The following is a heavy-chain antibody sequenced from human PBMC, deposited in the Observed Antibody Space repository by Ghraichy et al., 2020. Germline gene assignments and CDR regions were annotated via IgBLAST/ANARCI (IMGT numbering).Heavy chain of an antibody. CDR3: AYPVLGGIRGSDAFDI. CDR2: ISGSGGST. V-gene: IGHV3-23*01. CDR1: GFTFSSYA. J-gene: IGHJ3*02. Sequence: WGSLRLSCAASGFTFSSYAMSWVRQAPGKGLEWVSAISGSGGSTYYADSVKGRFTISRDNSKNTLYLQMNSLRAEDTAVYYCAYPVLGGIRGSDAFDIWGQGTMVTVSS. D-gene: IGHD3-16*01.